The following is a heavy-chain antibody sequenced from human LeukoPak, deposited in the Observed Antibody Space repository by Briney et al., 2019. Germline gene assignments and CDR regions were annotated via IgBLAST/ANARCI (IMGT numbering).Heavy chain of an antibody. CDR2: ISCKSGDT. D-gene: IGHD2/OR15-2a*01. CDR3: ARDYFDVAFDP. V-gene: IGHV1-2*02. J-gene: IGHJ5*02. CDR1: GFSFSDSF. Sequence: ASVKVSCKASGFSFSDSFIHWVRQAPGQGLERMGWISCKSGDTRYAEKFKGRVTMTSDTSITTAYMELSSLTPDDTAVYYCARDYFDVAFDPWGQGTLVTVSS.